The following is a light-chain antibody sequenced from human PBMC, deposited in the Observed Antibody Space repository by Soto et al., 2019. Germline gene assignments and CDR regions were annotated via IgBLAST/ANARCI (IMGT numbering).Light chain of an antibody. J-gene: IGLJ2*01. CDR3: SSYATSGTLV. CDR2: EVS. CDR1: SSDVGDYDY. Sequence: QSVLTQPASVSGSPGQSITISCTGTSSDVGDYDYVSWYQQHPGKAPKLMISEVSNRPSGVSNRFSASKSGNTASLTISGLQPEDEADYYCSSYATSGTLVFGGGTKLTVL. V-gene: IGLV2-14*01.